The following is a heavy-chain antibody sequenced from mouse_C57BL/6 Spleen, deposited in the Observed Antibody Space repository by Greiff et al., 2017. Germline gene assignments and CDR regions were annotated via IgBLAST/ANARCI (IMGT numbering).Heavy chain of an antibody. CDR3: TRAFYDGYYYFDY. J-gene: IGHJ2*01. CDR1: GFTFSSYA. V-gene: IGHV5-9-1*02. Sequence: EVKLMESGEGLVKPGGSLKLSCAASGFTFSSYAMSWVRQTPEKRLEWVAYISSGGDYIYYADTVKGRFTISRDNARNTLYLQMSSLKSEDTAMYYCTRAFYDGYYYFDYWGQGTTLTVSS. D-gene: IGHD2-3*01. CDR2: ISSGGDYI.